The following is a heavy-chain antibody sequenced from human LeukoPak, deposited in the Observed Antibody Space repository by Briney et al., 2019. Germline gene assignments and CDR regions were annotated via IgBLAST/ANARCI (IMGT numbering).Heavy chain of an antibody. Sequence: ASVKVSCKASGYTFTSYDINWVRQATGQGLEWMGWMNPNSGNTGYAQKFQGRVTITRNTSMSTAYMELSSLRSEDTAVYYCARDPPYSSSPRVFDYWGQGTLATVSS. CDR3: ARDPPYSSSPRVFDY. V-gene: IGHV1-8*03. J-gene: IGHJ4*02. CDR1: GYTFTSYD. CDR2: MNPNSGNT. D-gene: IGHD6-6*01.